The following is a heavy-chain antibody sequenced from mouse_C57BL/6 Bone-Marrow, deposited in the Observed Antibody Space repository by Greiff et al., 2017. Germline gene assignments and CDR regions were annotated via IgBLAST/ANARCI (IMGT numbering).Heavy chain of an antibody. J-gene: IGHJ4*01. CDR2: INPSSGYT. D-gene: IGHD2-2*01. V-gene: IGHV1-4*01. CDR1: GYTFTSYT. CDR3: ARVLWLRYYDLDY. Sequence: VQLQQSGAELARPGASVKMSCKASGYTFTSYTMHWVKQRPGQGLEWIGYINPSSGYTKYNQKFKDKATLTADKSSSTAYMQLSSLTSEDSAVFDCARVLWLRYYDLDYWGQGTSVTVSS.